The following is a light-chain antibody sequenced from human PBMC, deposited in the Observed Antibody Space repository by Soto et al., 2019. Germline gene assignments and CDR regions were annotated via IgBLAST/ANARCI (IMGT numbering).Light chain of an antibody. CDR2: DAS. V-gene: IGKV3-11*01. CDR3: QQRSNWPPIT. CDR1: QSVSSY. J-gene: IGKJ5*01. Sequence: EIVLTESPGTLSLSPGDRATLSCRASQSVSSYLAWYQQKPGQAPRLLIYDASNRATGIPARFSGGGSGTDFTLTIDNLEPEDFAIYYCQQRSNWPPITFGQGTRLEIK.